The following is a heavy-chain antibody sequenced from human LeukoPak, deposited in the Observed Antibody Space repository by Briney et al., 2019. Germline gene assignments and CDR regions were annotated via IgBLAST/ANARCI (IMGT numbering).Heavy chain of an antibody. J-gene: IGHJ6*03. CDR1: GFTFSSYP. V-gene: IGHV3-30*01. CDR3: ARGQLLLEGYFYYMDV. Sequence: PGRSLRLSCAASGFTFSSYPMHCVSQAPGKGLEWVAVVSDDGNKKFDADFVKGRFTISRDNSKNTLYLQMNSLRGEDTAVYYCARGQLLLEGYFYYMDVWGKGTTVTVSS. D-gene: IGHD2-2*01. CDR2: VSDDGNKK.